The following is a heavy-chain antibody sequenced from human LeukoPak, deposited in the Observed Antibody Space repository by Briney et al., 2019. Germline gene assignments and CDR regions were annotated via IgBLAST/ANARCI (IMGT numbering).Heavy chain of an antibody. CDR2: IYTSGST. D-gene: IGHD3-9*01. J-gene: IGHJ6*03. CDR1: GGSISSYY. CDR3: ARHDILTGYYSPRYYYYMDV. V-gene: IGHV4-4*09. Sequence: SETLSLTCTVSGGSISSYYWSWIRQPPGKGLEWIGYIYTSGSTNYNPSLKSRVTISVDTSKNQLSLKLSSVTAADTAVYYCARHDILTGYYSPRYYYYMDVWGKGTTVTVSS.